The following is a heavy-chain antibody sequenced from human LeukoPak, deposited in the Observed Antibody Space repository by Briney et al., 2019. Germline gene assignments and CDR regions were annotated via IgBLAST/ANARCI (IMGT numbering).Heavy chain of an antibody. J-gene: IGHJ6*03. CDR3: ARRRTTGLSGYMDV. Sequence: SETLSLTCTVSGGSISSYYWSWIRQPPGKGLEGIGDIDYSGSTNYNPSLKSRVTISVGTSKNHFSLRLSSLTAADTAMYYCARRRTTGLSGYMDVWGKGTTVTVSS. CDR2: IDYSGST. V-gene: IGHV4-59*08. D-gene: IGHD2-2*01. CDR1: GGSISSYY.